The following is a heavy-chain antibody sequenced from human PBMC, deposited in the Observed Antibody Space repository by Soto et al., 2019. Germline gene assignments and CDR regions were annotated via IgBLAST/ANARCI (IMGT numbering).Heavy chain of an antibody. V-gene: IGHV4-59*01. D-gene: IGHD2-15*01. J-gene: IGHJ6*03. Sequence: SETLSLTCTVSGGSIGSYYWSWIRQPPGKGLEWIGYIYYSGSTNYNPSLKSRVTISVDTSKNQFSLKLSSVTAADTAVYYCARDGGYCSGGSCHTNYYYYYMDVWGKGTTVTVSS. CDR3: ARDGGYCSGGSCHTNYYYYYMDV. CDR1: GGSIGSYY. CDR2: IYYSGST.